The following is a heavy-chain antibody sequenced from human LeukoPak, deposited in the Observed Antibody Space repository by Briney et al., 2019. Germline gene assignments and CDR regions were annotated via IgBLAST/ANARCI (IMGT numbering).Heavy chain of an antibody. Sequence: GGSLRLSCAASGFTFSRNSMNWVRQAPGKGLEWVSSISSSSSYIYYADSVKGRFTISRDNAKNSLYLQMNSLRAEDTAVYYCARVRSMVRGVIGGDAFDIWGQGTMVTVSS. V-gene: IGHV3-21*01. J-gene: IGHJ3*02. CDR3: ARVRSMVRGVIGGDAFDI. CDR1: GFTFSRNS. D-gene: IGHD3-10*01. CDR2: ISSSSSYI.